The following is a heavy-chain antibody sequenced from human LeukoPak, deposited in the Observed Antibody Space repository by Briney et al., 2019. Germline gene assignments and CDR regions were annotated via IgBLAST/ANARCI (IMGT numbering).Heavy chain of an antibody. Sequence: GGSLRLSCAASGVTFSSYWMSWVRQAPGEGLEGVANIKQDGSEKYYVDSVKGRFTISIDNAKNSLYLQMNSLRAEDTAVYYCARAGDLEATMDAWGQGTLVTVSS. CDR3: ARAGDLEATMDA. J-gene: IGHJ5*02. CDR2: IKQDGSEK. CDR1: GVTFSSYW. D-gene: IGHD5-12*01. V-gene: IGHV3-7*01.